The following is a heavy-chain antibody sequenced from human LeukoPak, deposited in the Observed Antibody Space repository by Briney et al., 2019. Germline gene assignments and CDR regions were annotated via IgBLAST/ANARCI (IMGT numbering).Heavy chain of an antibody. Sequence: PSETLSLTCTVSGGSISSYCWSWIRQPPGKGLEWIGYIFYSGSTNYNPSLKSRVTISVDTSKNQFSLKLSSVTAADTAVYYCVRSDDFWSGYYGYGGQGTLVTVSS. D-gene: IGHD3-3*01. CDR2: IFYSGST. V-gene: IGHV4-59*01. J-gene: IGHJ4*02. CDR1: GGSISSYC. CDR3: VRSDDFWSGYYGY.